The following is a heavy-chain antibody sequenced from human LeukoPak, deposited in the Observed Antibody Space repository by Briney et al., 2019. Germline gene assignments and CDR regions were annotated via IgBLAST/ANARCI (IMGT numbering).Heavy chain of an antibody. CDR3: ARLIVGYCSGGSCYSGDY. D-gene: IGHD2-15*01. V-gene: IGHV4-39*01. Sequence: SETLSLTCTVSGGSISSSTYYWGWIRQPPGKGLEWTGSIYYTGSTYYNPSLKSRLALSVDTSKNQFSLKLSSVTAADTAVYYCARLIVGYCSGGSCYSGDYWGQGTLVTVSS. CDR1: GGSISSSTYY. CDR2: IYYTGST. J-gene: IGHJ4*02.